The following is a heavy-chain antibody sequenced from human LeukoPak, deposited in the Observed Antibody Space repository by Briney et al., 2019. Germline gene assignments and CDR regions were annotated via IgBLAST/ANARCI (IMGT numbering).Heavy chain of an antibody. J-gene: IGHJ2*01. V-gene: IGHV4-31*03. CDR3: ARGRSGTTVTTSWDFDL. CDR2: IYHSGST. D-gene: IGHD4-17*01. Sequence: SETLSLTCTVSGGSISSGGYYWSWIRQHPGKGLEWIGYIYHSGSTYYNPSLKSRVTTSVDTPKNQFSLKLSSVTAADTAVYYCARGRSGTTVTTSWDFDLWGRCTLVTVSS. CDR1: GGSISSGGYY.